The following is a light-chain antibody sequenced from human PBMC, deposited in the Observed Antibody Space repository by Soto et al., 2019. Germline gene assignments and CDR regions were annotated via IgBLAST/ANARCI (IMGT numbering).Light chain of an antibody. V-gene: IGKV3-15*01. CDR1: QSVSRN. CDR2: DAS. Sequence: IVRTQSPATLSVSPGERATLSCRASQSVSRNVAWYQQKPGQAPRLLIHDASTRATGISVRFSGSGSGTEFTLTLSSLQSEDFAVYYCQQYNNWLWTFGQGTKVEIK. J-gene: IGKJ1*01. CDR3: QQYNNWLWT.